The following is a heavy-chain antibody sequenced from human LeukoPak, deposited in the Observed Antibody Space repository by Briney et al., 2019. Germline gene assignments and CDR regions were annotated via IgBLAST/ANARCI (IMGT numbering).Heavy chain of an antibody. CDR3: ARSFCTSVSCPKGHYYYVMDV. CDR1: GFTFSSYS. J-gene: IGHJ6*02. CDR2: ISSSSTI. D-gene: IGHD2-8*02. Sequence: PGGSLRLSCAASGFTFSSYSMNWVRQAPGKGLEWVSYISSSSTIYYADSVKGRFTISRDNAKNSLYLQMNSLRDEETAVYYCARSFCTSVSCPKGHYYYVMDVWGQGTTVTVPS. V-gene: IGHV3-48*02.